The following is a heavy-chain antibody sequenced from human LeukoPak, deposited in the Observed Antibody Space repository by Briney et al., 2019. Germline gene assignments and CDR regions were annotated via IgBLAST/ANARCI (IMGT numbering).Heavy chain of an antibody. CDR1: GGSISSSSYY. Sequence: SETLSLTCTVSGGSISSSSYYWGWIRQPPGKGLEWIGSIYYSGSTNYNPSLKSRVTISVDTSKNQFSLKLSSVTAADTAVYYCARGYCSGGSCYSDANDYWGQGTLVTVSS. CDR3: ARGYCSGGSCYSDANDY. V-gene: IGHV4-39*07. D-gene: IGHD2-15*01. J-gene: IGHJ4*02. CDR2: IYYSGST.